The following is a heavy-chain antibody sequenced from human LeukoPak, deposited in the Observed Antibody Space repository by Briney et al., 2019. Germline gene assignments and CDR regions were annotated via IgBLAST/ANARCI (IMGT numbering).Heavy chain of an antibody. Sequence: GSLRLSCAASGFTFSSYAMSWVRQAPGKGLEWVSAISGSGGSTYYADSVKGRFTISRDSSKNTLYLQMNSLRAEDTAVYYCAKRKMVRGVIIDWGQGTTVTVSS. D-gene: IGHD3-10*01. V-gene: IGHV3-23*01. J-gene: IGHJ6*02. CDR1: GFTFSSYA. CDR2: ISGSGGST. CDR3: AKRKMVRGVIID.